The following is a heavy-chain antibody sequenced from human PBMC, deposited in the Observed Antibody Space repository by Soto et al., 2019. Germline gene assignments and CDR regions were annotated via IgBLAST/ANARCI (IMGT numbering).Heavy chain of an antibody. D-gene: IGHD3-9*01. Sequence: PGGSLRLSCVGSGFNLNADWMNWVRQAPGEGLVWIARVTLDGTSTYYAGSVTGRFIFSRDNAKNTVYLQMNSLRADDTAVYYCVRGPGAYVYFGFDVWGQGTMVTVSS. J-gene: IGHJ3*01. CDR1: GFNLNADW. CDR2: VTLDGTST. CDR3: VRGPGAYVYFGFDV. V-gene: IGHV3-74*01.